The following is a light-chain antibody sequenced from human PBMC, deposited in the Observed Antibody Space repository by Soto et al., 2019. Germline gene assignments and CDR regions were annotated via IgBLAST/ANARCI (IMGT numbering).Light chain of an antibody. CDR2: DVS. Sequence: SVLTQPASVSGSPGQSITISCTGTSSDVGGYNYVSWHQHHPGKAPKLLIYDVSNRPSGISNRFSGSKSDNTASLTISGLQPEDEADYYCSSYTTSNTRQIVFGTGTKVTVL. CDR1: SSDVGGYNY. V-gene: IGLV2-14*03. J-gene: IGLJ1*01. CDR3: SSYTTSNTRQIV.